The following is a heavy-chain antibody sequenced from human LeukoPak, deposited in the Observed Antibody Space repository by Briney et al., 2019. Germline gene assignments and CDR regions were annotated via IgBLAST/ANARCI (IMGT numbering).Heavy chain of an antibody. V-gene: IGHV3-7*01. CDR1: GFTFSSYW. D-gene: IGHD3-22*01. J-gene: IGHJ4*02. CDR3: ARDPHALIYYDSSGYWD. CDR2: IKEDGSEK. Sequence: PGGSLRLSCAASGFTFSSYWMSWVRQAPGKGLEWVANIKEDGSEKYYVDSVKGRFTISRDNAKNSLYLQMNSLRAEDTAVYYCARDPHALIYYDSSGYWDWGQGTLVTVSS.